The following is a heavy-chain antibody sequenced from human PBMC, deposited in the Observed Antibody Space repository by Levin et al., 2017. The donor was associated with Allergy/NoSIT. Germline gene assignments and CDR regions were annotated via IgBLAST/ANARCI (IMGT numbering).Heavy chain of an antibody. CDR2: ISYDGSNK. D-gene: IGHD6-19*01. Sequence: GGSLRLSCAASGFTFSSYGMHWVRQAPGKGLEWVAVISYDGSNKYYADSVKGRFTISRDNSKNTLYLQMNSLRAEDTAVYYCAKDWRWLVRNYYYGMDVWGQGTTVTVSS. J-gene: IGHJ6*02. CDR3: AKDWRWLVRNYYYGMDV. V-gene: IGHV3-30*18. CDR1: GFTFSSYG.